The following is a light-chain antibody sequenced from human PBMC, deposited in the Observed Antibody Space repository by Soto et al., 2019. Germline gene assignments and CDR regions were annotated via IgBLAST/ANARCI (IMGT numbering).Light chain of an antibody. CDR2: AAS. V-gene: IGKV1-39*01. CDR3: QQSYRTPL. CDR1: QSISSY. J-gene: IGKJ3*01. Sequence: DIQMTQSPSSLSASVGGRGTITFRASQSISSYLNWYQQKPGKAPKLLIYAASNLQSGVPSRFSGSGSGTDFTLSISSLQPEDFATYYCQQSYRTPLFGPGTKVDIK.